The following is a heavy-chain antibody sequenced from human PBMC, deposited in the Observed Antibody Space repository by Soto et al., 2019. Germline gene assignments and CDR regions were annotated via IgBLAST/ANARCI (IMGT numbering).Heavy chain of an antibody. D-gene: IGHD4-4*01. CDR3: ARDPEMTTVYIFLNMDV. V-gene: IGHV3-21*01. Sequence: GGSLRLSCAASGFTFSSYSMNWVRQAPGKGLEWVSSISSSSSYIYYSDSVKGRFTISRDNAKNSLYLQMNSLRAEDTAVYYCARDPEMTTVYIFLNMDVWGQGTTVTVSS. CDR1: GFTFSSYS. CDR2: ISSSSSYI. J-gene: IGHJ6*02.